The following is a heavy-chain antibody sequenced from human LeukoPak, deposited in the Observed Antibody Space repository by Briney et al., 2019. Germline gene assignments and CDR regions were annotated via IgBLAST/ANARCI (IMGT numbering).Heavy chain of an antibody. D-gene: IGHD3-3*01. CDR3: ASLWSGAFDI. Sequence: ATVKVSCKAPGYTFTSYGISWVRQATGQGLEWMGWMNPNSGNTGYAQKFQGRVTMTRNTSISTAYMELSSLRSEDTAVYYCASLWSGAFDIWGQGTMVTVSS. CDR1: GYTFTSYG. J-gene: IGHJ3*02. CDR2: MNPNSGNT. V-gene: IGHV1-8*02.